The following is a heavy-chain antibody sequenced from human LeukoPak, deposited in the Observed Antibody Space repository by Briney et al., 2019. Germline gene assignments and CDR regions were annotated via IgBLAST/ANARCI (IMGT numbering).Heavy chain of an antibody. Sequence: GSSVKVSCKASGGTFSSYAISWVRQAPGQGLEWMGRIIPILGIANYAQKFQGRVTITADKSTSTAYMELSSLRSEDTAVYYCARPKPGIAAARGFDYWGQGTLVTVSS. CDR2: IIPILGIA. D-gene: IGHD6-25*01. CDR3: ARPKPGIAAARGFDY. V-gene: IGHV1-69*04. J-gene: IGHJ4*02. CDR1: GGTFSSYA.